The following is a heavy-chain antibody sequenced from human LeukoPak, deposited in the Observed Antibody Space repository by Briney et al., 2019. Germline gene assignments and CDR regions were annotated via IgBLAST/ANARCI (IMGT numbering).Heavy chain of an antibody. D-gene: IGHD6-13*01. J-gene: IGHJ4*02. CDR2: IKLDGSEK. V-gene: IGHV3-7*01. Sequence: GGSLRLSCAASGFTFDDYGMSWVRQAPGKGLEWVANIKLDGSEKYYVDSVKGRFTISRDNAKNSLYLQMWSLRAEDTAMYYCARDSPHSSSFAYDYWGQGTLVTVSS. CDR3: ARDSPHSSSFAYDY. CDR1: GFTFDDYG.